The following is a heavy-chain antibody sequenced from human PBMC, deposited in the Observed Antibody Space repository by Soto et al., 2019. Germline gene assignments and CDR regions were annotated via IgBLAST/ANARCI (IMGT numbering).Heavy chain of an antibody. Sequence: SAILSLTCNMSGDSYSISTYSWSWIRQPPGKALQWIGFIYQSGVTSYNPSLASRVSISLDRSNNQCSLKLKSVTAADTAVYFCAGMPYTSGLRIDPWGPGTLVTVSS. J-gene: IGHJ5*02. V-gene: IGHV4-30-2*01. CDR2: IYQSGVT. D-gene: IGHD6-19*01. CDR3: AGMPYTSGLRIDP. CDR1: GDSYSISTYS.